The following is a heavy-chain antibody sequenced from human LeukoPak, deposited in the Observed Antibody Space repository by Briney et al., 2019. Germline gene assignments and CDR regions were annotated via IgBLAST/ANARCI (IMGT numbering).Heavy chain of an antibody. J-gene: IGHJ4*02. Sequence: SETLSLTCSVSGASINSHYWTWSRQPAGKGLEWIGRIYISGSTNYSPSLKSRVTMSVDTSKNQFSLNLISVTAADTAVYYCARALNPLTGTYYFDYWGQGTLVTVS. V-gene: IGHV4-4*07. CDR2: IYISGST. D-gene: IGHD4/OR15-4a*01. CDR3: ARALNPLTGTYYFDY. CDR1: GASINSHY.